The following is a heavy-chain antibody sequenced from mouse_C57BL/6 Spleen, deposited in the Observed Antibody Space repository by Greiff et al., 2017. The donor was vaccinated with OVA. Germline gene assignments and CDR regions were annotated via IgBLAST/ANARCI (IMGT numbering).Heavy chain of an antibody. D-gene: IGHD2-1*01. Sequence: EVKLMESGGGLVKPGGSLKLSCAASGFTFSSYAMSWVRQTPEKRLEWVATISDGGSYTYYPDNVKGRFTISRDNAKNNLYLQMSHLKSEDTAMYYCARDYGNYGYFDYWGQGTTLTVSS. CDR3: ARDYGNYGYFDY. CDR1: GFTFSSYA. V-gene: IGHV5-4*01. CDR2: ISDGGSYT. J-gene: IGHJ2*01.